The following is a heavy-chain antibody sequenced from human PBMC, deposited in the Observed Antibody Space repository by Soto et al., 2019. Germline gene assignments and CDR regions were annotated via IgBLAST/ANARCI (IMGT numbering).Heavy chain of an antibody. J-gene: IGHJ6*03. Sequence: GGSQRLSCAASGFTFSSYGMHWVRQAPGKGLEWVAVIWYDGSNKYYADSVKGRFTISRDNSKNTLYLQMNSLRAEDTAVYYSARDQLHAAADYYYYYMHVWGKGTTVTVSS. V-gene: IGHV3-33*01. D-gene: IGHD6-13*01. CDR3: ARDQLHAAADYYYYYMHV. CDR2: IWYDGSNK. CDR1: GFTFSSYG.